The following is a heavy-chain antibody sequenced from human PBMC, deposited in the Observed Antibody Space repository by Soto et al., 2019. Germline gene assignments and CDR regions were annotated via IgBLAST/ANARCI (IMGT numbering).Heavy chain of an antibody. CDR2: ISAYNGNT. J-gene: IGHJ6*02. CDR3: ARPYDYVWGSYRGYYYYGMDV. Sequence: ASVKVSCRASGYTFTSYGISWVRQAPGQGLEWMGWISAYNGNTNYAQKLQGRVTMTTDTSTSTAYMELRSLRSDDTAVYYCARPYDYVWGSYRGYYYYGMDVWG. V-gene: IGHV1-18*01. D-gene: IGHD3-16*02. CDR1: GYTFTSYG.